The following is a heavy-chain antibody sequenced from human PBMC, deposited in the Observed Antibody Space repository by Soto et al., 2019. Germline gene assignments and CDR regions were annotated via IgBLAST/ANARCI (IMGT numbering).Heavy chain of an antibody. Sequence: SETLSLTCAVYGGSFSGYYWSWIRQPPGKGLEWIGEINHSGSTNYNPSLKSRVTISVDTSKNQFSLKLSSVTAADTAVYYCARARDGYNGYFDYWGQGTLVTVSS. CDR1: GGSFSGYY. CDR3: ARARDGYNGYFDY. CDR2: INHSGST. D-gene: IGHD5-12*01. J-gene: IGHJ4*02. V-gene: IGHV4-34*01.